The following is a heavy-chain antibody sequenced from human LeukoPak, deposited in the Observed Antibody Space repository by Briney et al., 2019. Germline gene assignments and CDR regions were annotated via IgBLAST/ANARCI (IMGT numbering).Heavy chain of an antibody. CDR1: GFTFDVYA. J-gene: IGHJ4*02. CDR3: AKDIGPILSDEGYFDY. D-gene: IGHD2-15*01. V-gene: IGHV3-43D*04. CDR2: ISWDGGST. Sequence: GGSLRLSCAASGFTFDVYAMHWVRQAPGKGLEWVSLISWDGGSTYYADSVKGRFTISRDNSKNSLYLQMNSLRAEDTALYYCAKDIGPILSDEGYFDYWGQGTLVTVSS.